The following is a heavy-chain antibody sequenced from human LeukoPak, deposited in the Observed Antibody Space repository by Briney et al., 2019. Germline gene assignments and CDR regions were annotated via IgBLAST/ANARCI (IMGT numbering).Heavy chain of an antibody. Sequence: GGSLRLSCAASGFTFSSYWMHWVRQAPGKGLVWVSRINSDGSSTSYADSVKGRFTISRDNAKNTLYLQMNSLRAEDTAVYYCARSGDQQAFDPWGQGTLVTVSP. D-gene: IGHD3-10*01. CDR1: GFTFSSYW. CDR2: INSDGSST. V-gene: IGHV3-74*01. CDR3: ARSGDQQAFDP. J-gene: IGHJ5*02.